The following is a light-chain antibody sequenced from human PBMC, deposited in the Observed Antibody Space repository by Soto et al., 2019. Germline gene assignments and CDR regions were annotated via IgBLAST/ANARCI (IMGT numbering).Light chain of an antibody. CDR3: SSYSSSTTPVV. CDR1: STDVGDFNY. J-gene: IGLJ2*01. V-gene: IGLV2-14*03. CDR2: DVT. Sequence: QSALTQPASVSGSPGRSVTISCTGTSTDVGDFNYVSWYQHLPGRAPKLIIYDVTNRPSGISYRFSASKSGRTASLTISGLQAEDEADYYCSSYSSSTTPVVFGGGTQLTVL.